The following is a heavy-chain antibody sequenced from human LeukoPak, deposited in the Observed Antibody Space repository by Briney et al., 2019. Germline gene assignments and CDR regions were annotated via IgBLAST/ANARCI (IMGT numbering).Heavy chain of an antibody. D-gene: IGHD1-26*01. CDR1: GGSICSYY. V-gene: IGHV4-59*01. J-gene: IGHJ6*03. CDR3: ARDGSYASGYYYYYMDV. CDR2: IYYSGST. Sequence: SETLSLTCTVSGGSICSYYWSWIRQPPGKGLEWIGYIYYSGSTNYNPSLKSRVTISVDTSKNQFSLKLSSVTAADTAVYYCARDGSYASGYYYYYMDVWGKGTTVTVSS.